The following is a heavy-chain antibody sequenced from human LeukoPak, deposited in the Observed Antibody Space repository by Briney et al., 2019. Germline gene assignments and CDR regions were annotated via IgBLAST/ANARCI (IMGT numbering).Heavy chain of an antibody. J-gene: IGHJ6*02. V-gene: IGHV4-34*01. CDR2: INHSGST. CDR1: GGSFSGYY. Sequence: PSETLSLTCAVYGGSFSGYYWSWIRQPPGKGLEWIGEINHSGSTNYNPSLKSRVTISVDTSKNQFSLKLSSVTAADTAVYYYARDRYCSSTSCYRSYYYYGMDVWGQGTTVTVSS. D-gene: IGHD2-2*02. CDR3: ARDRYCSSTSCYRSYYYYGMDV.